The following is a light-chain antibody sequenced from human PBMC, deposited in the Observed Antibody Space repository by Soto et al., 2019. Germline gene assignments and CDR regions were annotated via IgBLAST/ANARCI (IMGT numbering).Light chain of an antibody. J-gene: IGKJ2*01. Sequence: DIQMTQSPCTLSASVGDRGTITCRASQSISSWLAWYQQKPGKAPKLLIYKASSLESGVPSRFSGSGSGTEFTLTISSLQPDDFATYYCQQYNSYSGYTFGQGTKVDIK. V-gene: IGKV1-5*03. CDR2: KAS. CDR3: QQYNSYSGYT. CDR1: QSISSW.